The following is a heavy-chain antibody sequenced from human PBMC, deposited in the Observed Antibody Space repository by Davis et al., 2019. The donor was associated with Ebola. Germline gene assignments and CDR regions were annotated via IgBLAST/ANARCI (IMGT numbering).Heavy chain of an antibody. CDR3: AREEIVVVVAATYYYGMDV. D-gene: IGHD2-15*01. J-gene: IGHJ6*04. CDR1: GGTFNSYG. CDR2: IIPMFGRP. V-gene: IGHV1-69*13. Sequence: AASVKVSCKASGGTFNSYGLSWVRKAPGQGLEWMGGIIPMFGRPNYAQQFQGRVTISADESTRTAYMELSSLRSEDTAVYYCAREEIVVVVAATYYYGMDVWGKGTTVTVSS.